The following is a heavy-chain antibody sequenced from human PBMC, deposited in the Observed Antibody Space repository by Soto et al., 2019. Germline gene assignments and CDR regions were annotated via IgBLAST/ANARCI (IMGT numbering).Heavy chain of an antibody. Sequence: GGSLRLSCAASGFTFDTYAMHWVRQAPGKGLEWVAVISYDGSNQFYAGSVKGRFTVSRDNSKNTLYLQVNSLRNDDTAVYYCTRGLLTDFFEYWGQGALVTVSS. CDR2: ISYDGSNQ. J-gene: IGHJ4*02. V-gene: IGHV3-30-3*01. CDR3: TRGLLTDFFEY. CDR1: GFTFDTYA.